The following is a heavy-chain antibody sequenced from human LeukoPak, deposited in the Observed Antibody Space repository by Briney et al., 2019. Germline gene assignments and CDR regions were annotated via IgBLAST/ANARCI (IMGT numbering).Heavy chain of an antibody. D-gene: IGHD5-18*01. CDR2: IYHSGST. J-gene: IGHJ5*02. CDR3: ARVRGYSYGYGFAS. Sequence: SETLSLTCTVSGGSISSSNWWSWVRQPPGKGLEWIGEIYHSGSTNYNPSLKSRVTISVDKSKNQFSLKLSSVTAADTAVYYCARVRGYSYGYGFASWGQGTLVTVSS. V-gene: IGHV4-4*02. CDR1: GGSISSSNW.